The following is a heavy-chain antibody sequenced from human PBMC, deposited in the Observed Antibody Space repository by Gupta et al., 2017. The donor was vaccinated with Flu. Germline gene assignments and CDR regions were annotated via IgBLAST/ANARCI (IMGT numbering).Heavy chain of an antibody. J-gene: IGHJ4*02. CDR3: AKDLYTVPGALDS. V-gene: IGHV3-23*01. CDR2: INNIGGGT. D-gene: IGHD6-19*01. Sequence: VRQAPEKELEWVSGINNIGGGTYYTDSVQGRFTVSRDNSDNTVHLQMDRLRAEDTALYYCAKDLYTVPGALDSWGQGTLVTVSS.